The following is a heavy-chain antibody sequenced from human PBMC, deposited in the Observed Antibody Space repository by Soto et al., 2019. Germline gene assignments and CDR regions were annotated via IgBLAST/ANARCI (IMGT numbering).Heavy chain of an antibody. J-gene: IGHJ6*02. Sequence: GASVKVSCRASGYTFTRYAMHWVRQAPGQRLEWMGWINAGNGNTKYSQKFQGRVTITRDTSASTAYMELSSLRSEDTAVYYCASSNIAAAPYGMDVWGQGTTVTVSS. CDR2: INAGNGNT. V-gene: IGHV1-3*01. CDR1: GYTFTRYA. CDR3: ASSNIAAAPYGMDV. D-gene: IGHD6-13*01.